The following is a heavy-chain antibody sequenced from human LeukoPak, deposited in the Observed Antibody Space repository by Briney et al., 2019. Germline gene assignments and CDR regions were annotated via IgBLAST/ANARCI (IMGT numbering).Heavy chain of an antibody. CDR3: ARENWANDY. J-gene: IGHJ4*02. CDR2: INQDGRTK. Sequence: PGGSLRLSCAASGFTFSSYVMHWVRQAPGKGLEWVANINQDGRTKYYVDSVKGRFTISRDNAINSVFLQMNSLRAEDTAVYYCARENWANDYWGQGTLVTVSS. CDR1: GFTFSSYV. D-gene: IGHD7-27*01. V-gene: IGHV3-7*01.